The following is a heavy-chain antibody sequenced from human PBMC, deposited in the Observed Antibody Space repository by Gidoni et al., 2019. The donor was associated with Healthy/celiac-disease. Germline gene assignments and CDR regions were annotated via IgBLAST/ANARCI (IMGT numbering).Heavy chain of an antibody. J-gene: IGHJ6*02. CDR2: INSDGSST. D-gene: IGHD6-13*01. V-gene: IGHV3-74*01. Sequence: EVQLVESGGGLVQPGGSLRLSCAASGSTFSRYWLPWVRQAPGKGLVWVSRINSDGSSTSYADSVKGRFTISRDNAKNTLYLQMNSLRAEDTAVYYCAREEAGIAAAGTYYYYGMDVWGQGTTVTVSS. CDR3: AREEAGIAAAGTYYYYGMDV. CDR1: GSTFSRYW.